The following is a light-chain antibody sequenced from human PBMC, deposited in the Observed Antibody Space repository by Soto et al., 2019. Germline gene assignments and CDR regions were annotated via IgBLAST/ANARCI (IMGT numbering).Light chain of an antibody. CDR3: QQVNTYPRT. J-gene: IGKJ1*01. CDR2: AAS. V-gene: IGKV1-9*01. Sequence: DIQLTQSPSFLSASVGDRVTITCRASQGISSYLAWYQQMPGKAPKLLIFAASTLQSGVPSRFSGSGSGTEFTLTISSLQPEDFATYYCQQVNTYPRTFGQGTKVEI. CDR1: QGISSY.